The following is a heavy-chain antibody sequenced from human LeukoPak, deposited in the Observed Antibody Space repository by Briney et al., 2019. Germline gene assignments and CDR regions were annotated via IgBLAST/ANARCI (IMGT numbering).Heavy chain of an antibody. Sequence: PSGTLSLTCTVSGYSISSAYYWGWIRQPPGKGLEWIGSIYYSGSTYYNPPLKSRVTISVDTSKNQFSLKLSSVTAADTAVYYCARIRLWFGELDAFDIWGQGTMVTVSS. D-gene: IGHD3-10*01. CDR1: GYSISSAYY. V-gene: IGHV4-38-2*02. CDR3: ARIRLWFGELDAFDI. J-gene: IGHJ3*02. CDR2: IYYSGST.